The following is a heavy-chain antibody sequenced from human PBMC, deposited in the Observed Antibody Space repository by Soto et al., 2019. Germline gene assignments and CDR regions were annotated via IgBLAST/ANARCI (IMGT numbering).Heavy chain of an antibody. Sequence: GASVKVSCKASGYTFTSYYMHWVRQAPGQGLEWMGMINPGTGTATYAQKFQGRVTMTRDTSTSTVYMELSSLNSEDTAVYYCARDRVTGDYWGQGTLVTVSS. CDR3: ARDRVTGDY. V-gene: IGHV1-46*03. D-gene: IGHD5-18*01. CDR2: INPGTGTA. J-gene: IGHJ4*02. CDR1: GYTFTSYY.